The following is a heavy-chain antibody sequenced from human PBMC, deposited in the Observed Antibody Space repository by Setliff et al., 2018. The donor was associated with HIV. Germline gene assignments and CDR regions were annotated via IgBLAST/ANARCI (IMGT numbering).Heavy chain of an antibody. CDR1: GGSVSNYY. J-gene: IGHJ6*03. D-gene: IGHD6-6*01. Sequence: SETLSLTCTVSGGSVSNYYWSWIRQPAGKGLEWIGRIYTNGNTNYNPSLKSRVTVSADTSKNQFSLKLTSVTAADTAVYYCASEAWTSYRSSSGYYYYYMDVWGKGTTVTVSS. CDR3: ASEAWTSYRSSSGYYYYYMDV. CDR2: IYTNGNT. V-gene: IGHV4-4*07.